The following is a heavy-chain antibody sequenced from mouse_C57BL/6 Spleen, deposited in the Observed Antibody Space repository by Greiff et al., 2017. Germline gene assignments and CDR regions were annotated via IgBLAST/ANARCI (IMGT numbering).Heavy chain of an antibody. V-gene: IGHV3-8*01. Sequence: VQLKQSGPGLAKPSQTLSLTCSVTGYSITSDYWNWFRKFPGNKLEYMGYISYSGSTYYNPSLKSRISITRDTSKNQYYLQLNSVTTEDTATYYCAREYGNYKMDYWGQGTSVTVSS. CDR2: ISYSGST. J-gene: IGHJ4*01. CDR3: AREYGNYKMDY. D-gene: IGHD2-10*02. CDR1: GYSITSDY.